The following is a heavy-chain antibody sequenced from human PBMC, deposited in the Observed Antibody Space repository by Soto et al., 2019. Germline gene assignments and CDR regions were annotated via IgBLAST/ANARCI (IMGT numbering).Heavy chain of an antibody. J-gene: IGHJ4*02. D-gene: IGHD3-22*01. CDR2: IYPGDSDT. CDR3: ARGPWLLPSHFDY. Sequence: PVESLKISCKGSGYSFTSYWIGWLRQMPGKGLEWMGIIYPGDSDTRYSPSFQGQVTISADKSISTAYLQWSSLKASDTAMYYCARGPWLLPSHFDYWGQGTLVTVSS. V-gene: IGHV5-51*01. CDR1: GYSFTSYW.